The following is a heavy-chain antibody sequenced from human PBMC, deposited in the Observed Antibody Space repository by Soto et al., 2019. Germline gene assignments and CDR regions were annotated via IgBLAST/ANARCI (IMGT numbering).Heavy chain of an antibody. Sequence: SETLSLTCVVSGGSLSDYFWSWIRQPPGMALEWIGEINHLGSINYNPSLKSRVTMSVDTSKNQFSLTLNSVTAAASATYYCARGGISHWAYFYYMDVWDRGTTVTVSS. V-gene: IGHV4-34*01. CDR2: INHLGSI. CDR3: ARGGISHWAYFYYMDV. CDR1: GGSLSDYF. J-gene: IGHJ6*03. D-gene: IGHD2-21*01.